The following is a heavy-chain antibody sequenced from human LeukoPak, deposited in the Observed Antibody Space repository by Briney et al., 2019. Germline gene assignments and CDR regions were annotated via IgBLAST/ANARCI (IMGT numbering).Heavy chain of an antibody. CDR3: AREEGPYFDC. J-gene: IGHJ4*02. CDR2: LNWNGDNT. CDR1: GFTFHDHG. V-gene: IGHV3-20*04. Sequence: PGWSLRLSCAASGFTFHDHGMSWVRQVPGKGLEWVSALNWNGDNTGYADSVKGRFTISRDNAKKSLYLQMNSLTAEDTAYYYCAREEGPYFDCWGQGTLVTVSS.